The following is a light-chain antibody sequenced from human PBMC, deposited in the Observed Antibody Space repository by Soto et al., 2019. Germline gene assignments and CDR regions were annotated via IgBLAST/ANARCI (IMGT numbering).Light chain of an antibody. J-gene: IGLJ1*01. Sequence: LSQPGPGCGSPWPPYHNTCNGTRSDVGSYDLVSWYQQHPGTAPKLMIFEVNKRPSGGSNRFSGSKSGNTASLTISGLQAEDEADYYCCSYAGSSPYVFGTGTKVTVL. CDR1: RSDVGSYDL. CDR2: EVN. V-gene: IGLV2-23*02. CDR3: CSYAGSSPYV.